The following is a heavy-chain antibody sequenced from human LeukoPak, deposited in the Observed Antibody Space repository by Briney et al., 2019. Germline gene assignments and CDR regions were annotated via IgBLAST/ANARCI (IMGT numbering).Heavy chain of an antibody. Sequence: SETLSLTCTVSGGSISSYYWSWIRQPPGKGLEWIGYIYYSGSTNYNPSLRSRVTISVDTPKNQFSLKLSSVTAADTAVYYCARDPDGGNSDYFDYWGQGTLVTVSS. CDR1: GGSISSYY. V-gene: IGHV4-59*01. CDR2: IYYSGST. J-gene: IGHJ4*02. CDR3: ARDPDGGNSDYFDY. D-gene: IGHD2-21*02.